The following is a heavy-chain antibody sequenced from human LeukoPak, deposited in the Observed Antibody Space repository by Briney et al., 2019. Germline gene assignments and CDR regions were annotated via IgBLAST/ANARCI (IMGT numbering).Heavy chain of an antibody. D-gene: IGHD5/OR15-5a*01. Sequence: SETLSLTCAVYGGSFSGYYWSWIRQPPGKGLEWIGEINHSGSTNYNPSLKSRVTISVDTSKNQFPLKLSSVTAADTAVYYCARGRLSGYFDYWGQGTLVTVSS. J-gene: IGHJ4*02. V-gene: IGHV4-34*01. CDR1: GGSFSGYY. CDR3: ARGRLSGYFDY. CDR2: INHSGST.